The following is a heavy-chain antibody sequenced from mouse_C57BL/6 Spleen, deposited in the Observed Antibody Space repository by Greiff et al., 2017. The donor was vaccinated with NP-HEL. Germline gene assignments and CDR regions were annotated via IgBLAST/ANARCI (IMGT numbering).Heavy chain of an antibody. V-gene: IGHV1-39*01. D-gene: IGHD3-2*02. CDR1: GYSFTDYN. Sequence: VQLQQSGPELVKPGASVKISCKASGYSFTDYNMNWVKQSNGKSLEWIGVINPNYGTTSYNQKFKGKATLTVDQSSSTAYMQLNSLTSAASPFSSFAITPQLRPSYFDVCSTPPPVPVSS. CDR2: INPNYGTT. J-gene: IGHJ1*03. CDR3: AITPQLRPSYFDV.